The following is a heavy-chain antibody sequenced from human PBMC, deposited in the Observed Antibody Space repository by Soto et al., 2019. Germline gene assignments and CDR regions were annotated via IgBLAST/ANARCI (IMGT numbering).Heavy chain of an antibody. CDR3: ARESLGAKGADH. J-gene: IGHJ4*02. V-gene: IGHV1-69*17. CDR2: IIPIIGVT. Sequence: QVQLVQSGAEVKRLGSSVKVSCESSGDTFSSYVISWVRQAPGQGLEWMGGIIPIIGVTHYAQKFQGRVTISALSSTGTAYMEMTNLGFEDTALYYCARESLGAKGADHWGQGTLVTVSS. D-gene: IGHD3-16*01. CDR1: GDTFSSYV.